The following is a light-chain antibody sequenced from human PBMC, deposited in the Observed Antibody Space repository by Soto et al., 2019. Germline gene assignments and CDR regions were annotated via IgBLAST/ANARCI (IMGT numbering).Light chain of an antibody. CDR1: QSVSSNY. V-gene: IGKV3-20*01. Sequence: EIVLTQSPGTLSLSPGERATLSCRASQSVSSNYLAWYQRKPGQAARRLIYGASSRATDIPNRFSGSGSGTDFTLTITRLEPEDFAVYFCQQYGGSPPTFGQGTKVEIK. J-gene: IGKJ1*01. CDR3: QQYGGSPPT. CDR2: GAS.